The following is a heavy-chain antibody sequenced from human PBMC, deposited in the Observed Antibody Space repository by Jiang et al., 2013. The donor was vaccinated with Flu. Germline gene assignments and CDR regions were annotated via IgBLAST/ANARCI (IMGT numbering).Heavy chain of an antibody. CDR3: AREAGGGYYYE. J-gene: IGHJ4*02. V-gene: IGHV4-30-2*01. CDR2: IYHSGST. Sequence: GSGLVKPSQTLSLTCAVSGGSISSGGYSWSWIRQPPGKGLEWIGYIYHSGSTYYNPSLKSRVTISVDRSKNQFSLKLSSVTAADTAVYYCAREAGGGYYYEWGQGTLVTVSS. D-gene: IGHD3-22*01. CDR1: GGSISSGGYS.